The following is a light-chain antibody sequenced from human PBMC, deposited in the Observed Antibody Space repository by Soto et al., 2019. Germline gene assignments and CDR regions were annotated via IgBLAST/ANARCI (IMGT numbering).Light chain of an antibody. CDR3: QQYNTYAT. Sequence: DIQLTQSPSTLSAAVGDSVTITCRASQNIRNLLAWYQQKPGKAPKPLIYDASTLKTGVPSRFSGSGSGSEFNFTITGLQPDDFATYFCQQYNTYATCGQGTRREI. CDR1: QNIRNL. CDR2: DAS. J-gene: IGKJ5*01. V-gene: IGKV1-5*01.